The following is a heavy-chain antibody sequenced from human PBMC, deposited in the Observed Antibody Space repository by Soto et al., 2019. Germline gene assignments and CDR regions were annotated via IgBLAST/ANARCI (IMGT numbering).Heavy chain of an antibody. CDR2: SYSSGNT. J-gene: IGHJ6*02. Sequence: QPPRKGLELIGNSYSSGNTYYNPSLKSRLIISIDAPKNQFSLKVGALTATDTAVYSCAISSLYGMDVWGQWTTVTVSS. V-gene: IGHV4-30-4*01. CDR3: AISSLYGMDV.